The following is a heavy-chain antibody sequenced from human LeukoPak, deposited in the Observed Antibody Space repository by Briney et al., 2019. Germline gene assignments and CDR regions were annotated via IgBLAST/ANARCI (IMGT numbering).Heavy chain of an antibody. CDR3: ARDRKGVMDY. Sequence: PGGSLRLSCAGSGFTFNTYEMNWVLQAPGKGLEWVSSISSSALNVYYADSVKGRFTISRDNAKNSLYLQMNSLRAEDTAAYYCARDRKGVMDYWGQGTLVTVSS. CDR1: GFTFNTYE. J-gene: IGHJ4*02. D-gene: IGHD2-8*01. CDR2: ISSSALNV. V-gene: IGHV3-48*03.